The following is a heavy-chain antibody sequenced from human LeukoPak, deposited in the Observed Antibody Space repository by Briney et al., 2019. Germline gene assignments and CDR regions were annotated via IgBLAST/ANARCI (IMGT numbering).Heavy chain of an antibody. V-gene: IGHV3-53*01. CDR2: IYTGGST. J-gene: IGHJ3*02. CDR3: ARDGGNPPRDAFDI. Sequence: GGSLRLSCAATGFTVSRNYMTWVRQAPGKGLEWVSVIYTGGSTYSADSVKGRFTISRDNSKDTLYLQMNSLRAEDTAMYYCARDGGNPPRDAFDIWGQGTMVTVSS. CDR1: GFTVSRNY. D-gene: IGHD4-23*01.